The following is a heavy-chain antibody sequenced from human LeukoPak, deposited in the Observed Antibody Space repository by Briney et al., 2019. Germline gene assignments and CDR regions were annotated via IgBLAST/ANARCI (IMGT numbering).Heavy chain of an antibody. V-gene: IGHV3-23*01. CDR1: GFTFNNYA. Sequence: TGGSLRLSCAASGFTFNNYAMSWVRQAPGKGLEWVSAITGSGGSTYYADSVKGRFTISRDNSKNTLYLQMNTLRADDTAVYCCAKVTGTVTTFPQGPLYWGQGTLVTVSS. CDR3: AKVTGTVTTFPQGPLY. J-gene: IGHJ4*02. CDR2: ITGSGGST. D-gene: IGHD4-17*01.